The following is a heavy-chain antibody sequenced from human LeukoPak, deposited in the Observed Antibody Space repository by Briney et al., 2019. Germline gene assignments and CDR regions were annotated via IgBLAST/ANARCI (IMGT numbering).Heavy chain of an antibody. CDR3: AKSTYYYDTFVNAFDL. D-gene: IGHD3-22*01. Sequence: TPSETLSLTCTVSGGSISSYYWSWIRQPAGKGLEWIGSIYYGGSTYYNPSLRSRVTTSVDTSKNQFSLKLSSVTAADTAVYYCAKSTYYYDTFVNAFDLWGQGTVVTVSS. J-gene: IGHJ3*01. CDR2: IYYGGST. V-gene: IGHV4-4*07. CDR1: GGSISSYY.